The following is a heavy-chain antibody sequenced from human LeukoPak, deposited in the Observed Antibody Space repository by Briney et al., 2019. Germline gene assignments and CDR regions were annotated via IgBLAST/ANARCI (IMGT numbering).Heavy chain of an antibody. J-gene: IGHJ6*03. V-gene: IGHV3-20*04. CDR2: VNWNGGST. CDR1: GFTFDDYG. D-gene: IGHD2-15*01. Sequence: GGSLRLSCAASGFTFDDYGMSWVRQPPGKGLEWVSGVNWNGGSTGYADSVKGRFTISRDNAKNSLYLQMNSLRAEDTALYYCARDFGRRAYYYYYYMDVWGKGTTVTVSS. CDR3: ARDFGRRAYYYYYYMDV.